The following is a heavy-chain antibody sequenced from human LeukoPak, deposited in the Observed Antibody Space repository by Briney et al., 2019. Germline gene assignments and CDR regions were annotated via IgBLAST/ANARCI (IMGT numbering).Heavy chain of an antibody. J-gene: IGHJ3*02. D-gene: IGHD6-13*01. V-gene: IGHV4-30-2*01. Sequence: SETLSLTCTVSGGSISSGGYYWSWIRQPPGKGLEWIGYIYHSGSTYYNPSLKSRVTISVDRSKNQFSLKLSSVTAADTAVYYCARGAIAAANAFDIWGQGTMVTVSS. CDR1: GGSISSGGYY. CDR3: ARGAIAAANAFDI. CDR2: IYHSGST.